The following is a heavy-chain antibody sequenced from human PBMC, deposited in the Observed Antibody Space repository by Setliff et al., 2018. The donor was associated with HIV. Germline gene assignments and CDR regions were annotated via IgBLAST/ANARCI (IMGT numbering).Heavy chain of an antibody. Sequence: PGGSLRLSCAASGITFSNFWMHWVRQAPGKGLEWVASISPDGNRNHCVGSVKGRFTASRDNAKRSLYLQMNSLRAEDTAVYYCARVLLRTNAVYGVVSNRFDPWGQGTLVTVSS. CDR2: ISPDGNRN. D-gene: IGHD2-8*01. CDR1: GITFSNFW. V-gene: IGHV3-7*03. J-gene: IGHJ5*02. CDR3: ARVLLRTNAVYGVVSNRFDP.